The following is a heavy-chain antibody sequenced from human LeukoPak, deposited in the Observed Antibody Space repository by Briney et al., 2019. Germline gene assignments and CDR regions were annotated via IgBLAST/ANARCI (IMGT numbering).Heavy chain of an antibody. J-gene: IGHJ6*02. V-gene: IGHV3-49*04. CDR2: IRSNAYRGTT. CDR1: GFTPGDHA. Sequence: PGRSLRLSCAASGFTPGDHAMTWVRQAPGKGLEWVAFIRSNAYRGTTEYAPSVKGRFSISRDDSKSVVYLQMNGLKSEDTAVYYCSRGPIQLWMHNGMDVWGQGTTVIVSS. D-gene: IGHD5-24*01. CDR3: SRGPIQLWMHNGMDV.